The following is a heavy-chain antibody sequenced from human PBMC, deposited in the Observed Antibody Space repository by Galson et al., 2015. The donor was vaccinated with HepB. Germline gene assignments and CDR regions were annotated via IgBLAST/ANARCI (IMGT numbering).Heavy chain of an antibody. CDR2: IYSGGST. CDR1: GFTVSSNY. D-gene: IGHD3-3*01. Sequence: SLRLSCAASGFTVSSNYMSWVRQAPGKGLEWVSVIYSGGSTYYADSVKGRFTISRDNSKNTLYLQMNSLRAEDTAVYYCARDTYDFWSGYLHGMDVWGQGTTVTVSS. V-gene: IGHV3-53*01. CDR3: ARDTYDFWSGYLHGMDV. J-gene: IGHJ6*02.